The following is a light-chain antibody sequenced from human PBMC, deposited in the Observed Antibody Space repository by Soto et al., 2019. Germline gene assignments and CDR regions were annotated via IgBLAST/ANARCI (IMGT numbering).Light chain of an antibody. V-gene: IGKV1-39*01. CDR2: AAS. CDR3: QQSYSTLGYN. J-gene: IGKJ2*01. Sequence: DIQMTQSSSSLSVSVGDRVTITCRSSQSISSYLNWYQQKPGKAPKLLIYAASSLQSGVPSRFSGSGSGTDFTLTIRSLQPEDFATYYCQQSYSTLGYNCGQGNK. CDR1: QSISSY.